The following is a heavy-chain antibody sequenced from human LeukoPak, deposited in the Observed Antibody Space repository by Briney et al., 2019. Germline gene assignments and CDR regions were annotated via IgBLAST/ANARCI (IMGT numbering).Heavy chain of an antibody. V-gene: IGHV1-18*01. Sequence: ASLKLSCKASGYTFTSYGISWVRQAPGQGLDGMGWISAYNGNTNYAQKLQGRVTMTTDTSTSTAHMELRSLRSDATAVYSSTRDGYRSSWTDYWGQGTLVTVSS. CDR1: GYTFTSYG. CDR2: ISAYNGNT. CDR3: TRDGYRSSWTDY. J-gene: IGHJ4*02. D-gene: IGHD6-13*01.